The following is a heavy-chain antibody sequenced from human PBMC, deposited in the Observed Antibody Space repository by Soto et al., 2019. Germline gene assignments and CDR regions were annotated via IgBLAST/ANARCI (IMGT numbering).Heavy chain of an antibody. D-gene: IGHD2-2*01. CDR2: IYTGDTP. Sequence: LSLSCAASPFTIGSSYVSGVRQAPGQGLEWVSVIYTGDTPYYADSVKGRFTISRDNSKNTLYLQMNSLKVEDTAVYFCTRDLMDVVPPADDLFDPWGQGILVTVSS. CDR3: TRDLMDVVPPADDLFDP. CDR1: PFTIGSSY. V-gene: IGHV3-53*01. J-gene: IGHJ5*02.